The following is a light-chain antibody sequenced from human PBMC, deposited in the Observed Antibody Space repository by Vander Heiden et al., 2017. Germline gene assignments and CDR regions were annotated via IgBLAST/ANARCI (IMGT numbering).Light chain of an antibody. CDR3: AAWDDSLRDVV. V-gene: IGLV1-47*01. J-gene: IGLJ2*01. Sequence: QSVLTQPPSASGTPGQRVTIPCPGSSSNLGSNYVYWYQQLPGTAPKLLIYRNNQRPSGSPDRFSGSKSGTSASLAISGLRSEDEADYYCAAWDDSLRDVVFGGGTKLTVL. CDR1: SSNLGSNY. CDR2: RNN.